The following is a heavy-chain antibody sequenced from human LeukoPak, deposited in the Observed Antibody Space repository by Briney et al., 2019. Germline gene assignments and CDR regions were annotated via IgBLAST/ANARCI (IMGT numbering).Heavy chain of an antibody. V-gene: IGHV3-23*01. D-gene: IGHD5-12*01. CDR3: AKTSRAYSNYDSPFDY. Sequence: GGSLRLSRAASGFTFSSYVMTWVRQAPGKGLEWVSAISRGGGTTYYADSVKGRFTISRDNPKNTVDLQMTSLRAEDTAVYYCAKTSRAYSNYDSPFDYWGQGTLVTVSS. J-gene: IGHJ4*02. CDR1: GFTFSSYV. CDR2: ISRGGGTT.